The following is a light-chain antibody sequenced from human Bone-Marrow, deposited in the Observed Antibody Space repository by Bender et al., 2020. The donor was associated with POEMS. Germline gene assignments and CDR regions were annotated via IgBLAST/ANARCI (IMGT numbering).Light chain of an antibody. Sequence: QSALTQPASVSGSPGQSITISCAGTSSDVGRYNYVSWYQQHPGKAPKLIIFAVTDRPSGVSDRFSGSKSGNTASLTISGLQAEDEANYYCASYTRGSTLVVFGGGTKLTVL. CDR1: SSDVGRYNY. V-gene: IGLV2-14*03. CDR3: ASYTRGSTLVV. CDR2: AVT. J-gene: IGLJ2*01.